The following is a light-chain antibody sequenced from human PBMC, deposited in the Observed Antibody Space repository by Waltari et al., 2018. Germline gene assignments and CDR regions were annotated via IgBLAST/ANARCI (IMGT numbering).Light chain of an antibody. J-gene: IGKJ3*01. CDR3: QQRSNWPIT. Sequence: EIVLTQSPATLSLSPGESATLSRRASQSVSSYLAWYQQKPGQAPRLLIYDASNRATGIPARISGSGSGTDFTLTISSLEPEDFAVYYCQQRSNWPITFGPGTKVDIK. CDR1: QSVSSY. V-gene: IGKV3-11*01. CDR2: DAS.